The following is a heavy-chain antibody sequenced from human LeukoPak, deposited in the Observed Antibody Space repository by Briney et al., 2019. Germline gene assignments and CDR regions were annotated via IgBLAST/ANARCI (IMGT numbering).Heavy chain of an antibody. CDR2: INQRGST. CDR3: ARGSIYYGDSSVYFDY. J-gene: IGHJ4*02. CDR1: SGSFSGYF. D-gene: IGHD3-22*01. V-gene: IGHV4-34*01. Sequence: PSETLSLTCAVYSGSFSGYFWTSVRQPPGMGLEWIGEINQRGSTNYNPSLKSRVTMSVDTSKNQFSLRLSSVTAADTAVYYCARGSIYYGDSSVYFDYWAQGTLVTVSS.